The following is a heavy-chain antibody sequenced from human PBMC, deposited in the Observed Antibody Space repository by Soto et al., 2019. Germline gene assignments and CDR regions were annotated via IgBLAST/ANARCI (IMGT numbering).Heavy chain of an antibody. V-gene: IGHV4-39*01. Sequence: SETLSLTCIVSGGSITRRSSYCAWIRQPPGKGLEWVGTFYDGNTYHHPSHRSRITIAVDTSKNQFSLKLNSVAAADTAFYYCATTRGLAVGGSFDYWGQGMLVTVSS. CDR2: FYDGNT. CDR3: ATTRGLAVGGSFDY. CDR1: GGSITRRSSY. J-gene: IGHJ4*02. D-gene: IGHD3-10*01.